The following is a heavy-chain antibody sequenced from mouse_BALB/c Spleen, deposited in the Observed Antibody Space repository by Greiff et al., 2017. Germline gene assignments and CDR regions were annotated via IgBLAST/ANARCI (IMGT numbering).Heavy chain of an antibody. J-gene: IGHJ4*01. V-gene: IGHV1-87*01. CDR3: ARDYRYDEGMDY. CDR2: IYPGDGDT. Sequence: VKLQESGAELARPGASVKLSCKASGYTFTSYWMQWVKQRPGQGLEWIGAIYPGDGDTRYTQKFKGKATLTADKSSSTAYMQLSSLASEDSAVYYCARDYRYDEGMDYWGQGTSVTVSS. D-gene: IGHD2-14*01. CDR1: GYTFTSYW.